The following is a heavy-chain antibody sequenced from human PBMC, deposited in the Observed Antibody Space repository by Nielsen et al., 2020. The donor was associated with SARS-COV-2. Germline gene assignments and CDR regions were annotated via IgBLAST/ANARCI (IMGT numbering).Heavy chain of an antibody. Sequence: SLKISCAASGFTFDDYAMHWVRQAPGKGLEWVPGINWNSGSIVYADSVKGRFTISRDNAKSSLYLQMNSLRAEDTALYYCAKAQAYDSSGYYSITYYFDYWGQGTLVTVSS. D-gene: IGHD3-22*01. CDR3: AKAQAYDSSGYYSITYYFDY. CDR2: INWNSGSI. V-gene: IGHV3-9*01. J-gene: IGHJ4*02. CDR1: GFTFDDYA.